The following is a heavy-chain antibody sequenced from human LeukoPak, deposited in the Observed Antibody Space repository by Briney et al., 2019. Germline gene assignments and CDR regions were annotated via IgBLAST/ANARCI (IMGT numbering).Heavy chain of an antibody. CDR3: ARHPWGGFDY. Sequence: SETLSLTCTVSGDSITSYYWSWVRQPPGKGLEWIGYIYYTGSTNYNPSLKSRVTMSVDTSKNQFSLKLSSVTAADTAVYYCARHPWGGFDYWGQGTLVTVS. V-gene: IGHV4-59*08. D-gene: IGHD3-16*01. CDR2: IYYTGST. CDR1: GDSITSYY. J-gene: IGHJ4*02.